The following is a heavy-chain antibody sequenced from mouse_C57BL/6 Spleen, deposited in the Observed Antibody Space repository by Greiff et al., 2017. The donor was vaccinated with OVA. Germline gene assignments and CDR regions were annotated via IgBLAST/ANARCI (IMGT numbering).Heavy chain of an antibody. V-gene: IGHV14-4*01. J-gene: IGHJ2*01. D-gene: IGHD2-1*01. CDR2: IDPENGDT. CDR3: RYGNYDY. CDR1: GFNIKDDY. Sequence: VQLQQSGAELVRPGASVKLSCTASGFNIKDDYMHWVKQRPEQGLEWIGWIDPENGDTEYASKFQGKATITADTSSNTAYLQLSSLTSEDTAVYYCRYGNYDYWGQGTTLTVSS.